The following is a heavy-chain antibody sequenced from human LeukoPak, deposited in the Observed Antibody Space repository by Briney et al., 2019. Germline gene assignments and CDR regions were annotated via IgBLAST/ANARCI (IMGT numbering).Heavy chain of an antibody. CDR3: AKSGDFWGGYSDY. J-gene: IGHJ4*02. V-gene: IGHV3-23*01. CDR2: ISGTGGST. Sequence: PGGSLRLSCAASGFTFSSYAMSWVRQAPGKGLEWVSAISGTGGSTYYADSVKGRFTISRDNSKNTLYLQMNSLRAEDTAVYYCAKSGDFWGGYSDYWGQGTLVTVSS. CDR1: GFTFSSYA. D-gene: IGHD3-3*01.